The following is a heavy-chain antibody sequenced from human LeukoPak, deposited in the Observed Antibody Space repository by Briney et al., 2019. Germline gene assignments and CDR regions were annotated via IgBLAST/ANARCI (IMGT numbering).Heavy chain of an antibody. V-gene: IGHV3-21*01. J-gene: IGHJ5*02. Sequence: GGSLRLSCAASGFTFSSYSMNWVRQAPGKGLEWVSSISSSSSYIYYADSVKGRFTISRDNAKNSLYLQMNSLRAEDTAVYYCARAQLGYCSSTSCLGGNWFDPWGQGTLVTVSS. D-gene: IGHD2-2*01. CDR2: ISSSSSYI. CDR3: ARAQLGYCSSTSCLGGNWFDP. CDR1: GFTFSSYS.